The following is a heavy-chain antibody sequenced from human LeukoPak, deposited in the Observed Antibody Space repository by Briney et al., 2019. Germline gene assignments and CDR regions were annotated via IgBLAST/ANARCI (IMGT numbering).Heavy chain of an antibody. Sequence: SETLSLTCTVSGGSISSSSNFWGWIRQPPGKGLEWIGSISYSGSTYYNPSLKSRVTISVDTSRNQFSLKLSSVTAADTAVYYCARLTPYSGSPLGDYWGQGTLVTVSS. CDR2: ISYSGST. V-gene: IGHV4-39*01. D-gene: IGHD1-26*01. CDR1: GGSISSSSNF. J-gene: IGHJ4*02. CDR3: ARLTPYSGSPLGDY.